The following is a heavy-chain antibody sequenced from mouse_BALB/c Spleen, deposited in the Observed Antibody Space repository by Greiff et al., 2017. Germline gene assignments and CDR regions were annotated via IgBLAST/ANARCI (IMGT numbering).Heavy chain of an antibody. Sequence: DVKLLESGPGLVKPSQSLSLTCTVTGYSITSDYAWNWIRQFPGNKLEWMGYISYSGSTSYNPSLKSRISITRDTSKNQFFLQLNSVTTEDTATYYCAAGYFFDYWGQGTTLTVSS. J-gene: IGHJ2*01. CDR2: ISYSGST. CDR1: GYSITSDYA. D-gene: IGHD4-1*01. V-gene: IGHV3-2*02. CDR3: AAGYFFDY.